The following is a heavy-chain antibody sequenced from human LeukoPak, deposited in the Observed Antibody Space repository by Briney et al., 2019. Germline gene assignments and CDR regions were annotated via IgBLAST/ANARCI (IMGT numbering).Heavy chain of an antibody. CDR3: ARHDCGGENWFDP. D-gene: IGHD2-21*01. CDR2: IYYSGST. J-gene: IGHJ5*02. CDR1: GGSISSGGYY. Sequence: PSQTLSLTCTVSGGSISSGGYYWSWIRQPPGKGLEWIGSIYYSGSTYYNPSLKSRVTISVDTSKNQFSLKLSSVTAADTAVYYCARHDCGGENWFDPWGQGTLVTVSS. V-gene: IGHV4-30-2*03.